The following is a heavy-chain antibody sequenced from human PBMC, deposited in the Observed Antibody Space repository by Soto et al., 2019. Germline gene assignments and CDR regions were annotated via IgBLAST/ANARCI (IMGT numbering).Heavy chain of an antibody. CDR2: IYTSGST. CDR1: GYSISSGYY. CDR3: ARDSVGYCTNGVCYPPFFDYYYGMDV. J-gene: IGHJ6*02. D-gene: IGHD2-8*01. V-gene: IGHV4-4*07. Sequence: SEPLSLPCAVSGYSISSGYYWGWIRQPAGKGLEWIGRIYTSGSTNYNPSLKSRVTMSVDTSKNQFSLKLSSVTAADTAVYYCARDSVGYCTNGVCYPPFFDYYYGMDVWGQGTTVTVSS.